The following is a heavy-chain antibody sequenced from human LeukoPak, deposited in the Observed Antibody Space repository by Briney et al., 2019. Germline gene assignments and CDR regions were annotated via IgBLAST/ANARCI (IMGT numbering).Heavy chain of an antibody. V-gene: IGHV4-59*01. CDR2: IYYGGSA. Sequence: SETLSLTCTVSGGSISSDFWSWIRQPPGKGLELIGYIYYGGSASYNPSLKSRVTTSVDTSKNQFSLRLSSVTAADTAVYYCARGGPYNWFDPWGQGALVTVPS. CDR3: ARGGPYNWFDP. D-gene: IGHD3-16*01. J-gene: IGHJ5*02. CDR1: GGSISSDF.